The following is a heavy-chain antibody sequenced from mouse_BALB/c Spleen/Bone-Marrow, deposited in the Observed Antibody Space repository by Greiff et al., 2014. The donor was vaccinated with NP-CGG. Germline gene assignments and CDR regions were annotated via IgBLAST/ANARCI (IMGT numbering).Heavy chain of an antibody. CDR3: AMYYYGSSLFAY. CDR2: IDPANGNT. Sequence: VQLKESGAELVKPGASVKLSCTASGFNIKDTYMHWVKQRPEQGLEWIGRIDPANGNTKYDPKFQGKATITADTSSNTAYLQLSSLTSEDTAVYCCAMYYYGSSLFAYWGQGTLVTVSA. V-gene: IGHV14-3*02. D-gene: IGHD1-1*01. CDR1: GFNIKDTY. J-gene: IGHJ3*01.